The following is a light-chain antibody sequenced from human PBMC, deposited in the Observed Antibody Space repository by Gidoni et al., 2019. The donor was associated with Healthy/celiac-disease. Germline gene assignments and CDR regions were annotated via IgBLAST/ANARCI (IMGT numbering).Light chain of an antibody. Sequence: TVLTQSPGTLSLSPGERATLSCRASRRVSSSYLAWYQQKPGQAPRLLIYGASSRATGIPDRFSGSGSGTDFTLTISRLEPEDFAVYYCQQYGSSSWTFGQGTKVEIK. V-gene: IGKV3-20*01. J-gene: IGKJ1*01. CDR1: RRVSSSY. CDR3: QQYGSSSWT. CDR2: GAS.